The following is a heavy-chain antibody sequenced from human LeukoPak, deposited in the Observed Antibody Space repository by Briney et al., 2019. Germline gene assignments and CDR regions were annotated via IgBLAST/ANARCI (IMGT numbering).Heavy chain of an antibody. V-gene: IGHV3-21*01. CDR3: ARMRDTLPDWYFDL. CDR2: ITTTGRYM. J-gene: IGHJ2*01. Sequence: PGGSLRLSCAASGFTFSTYCMNWVRRAPGKGLEWVSSITTTGRYMYYADSVKGRFTISRDNAKNSLYLQMNSLRAEDTAVYYCARMRDTLPDWYFDLWGRGTLVTVSS. CDR1: GFTFSTYC.